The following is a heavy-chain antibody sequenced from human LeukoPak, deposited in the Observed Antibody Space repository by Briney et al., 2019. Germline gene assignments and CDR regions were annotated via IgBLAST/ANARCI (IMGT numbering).Heavy chain of an antibody. CDR2: ISGGGGST. V-gene: IGHV3-23*01. Sequence: GGSLRLSCAASGFTFSSYAMSWVRQAPGKGLEWVSAISGGGGSTYYADSVKGRFTISRDNSKNTLYLQMNSLRAEDTAVYYCARETFYYYDSSDYYGIFDYWGQGTLVTVSS. J-gene: IGHJ4*02. CDR3: ARETFYYYDSSDYYGIFDY. CDR1: GFTFSSYA. D-gene: IGHD3-22*01.